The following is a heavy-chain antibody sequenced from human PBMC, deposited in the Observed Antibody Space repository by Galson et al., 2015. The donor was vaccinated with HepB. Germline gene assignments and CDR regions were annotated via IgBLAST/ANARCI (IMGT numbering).Heavy chain of an antibody. J-gene: IGHJ2*01. V-gene: IGHV3-9*01. CDR3: AKDKSAALGWYFDL. CDR2: ISWNSGKI. CDR1: GFNFDDYA. Sequence: SLRLSCAASGFNFDDYAMHWVRHAPGKGLEWVSGISWNSGKIGYADSVKGRFTISRDNAKNSLYLQMNSLRTEDTALYYCAKDKSAALGWYFDLWGRGTLVTVSS. D-gene: IGHD2-15*01.